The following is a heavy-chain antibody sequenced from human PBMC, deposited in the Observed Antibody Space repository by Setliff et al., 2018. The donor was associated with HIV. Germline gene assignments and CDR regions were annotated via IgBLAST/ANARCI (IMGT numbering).Heavy chain of an antibody. V-gene: IGHV1-24*01. CDR2: FDPEDGET. D-gene: IGHD6-19*01. Sequence: ASVKVSCKVSGYTLTELSLHWVRQAPGKGLEWMGGFDPEDGETIYAQKFQGRVTMTEDTSTDTAYMELSSLRSEDTAVYYCATQPVGYSSGWYDWLDYWGQGTLVTVSS. CDR3: ATQPVGYSSGWYDWLDY. J-gene: IGHJ4*02. CDR1: GYTLTELS.